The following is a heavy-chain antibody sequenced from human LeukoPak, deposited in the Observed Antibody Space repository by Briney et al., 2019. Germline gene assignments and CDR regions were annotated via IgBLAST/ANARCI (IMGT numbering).Heavy chain of an antibody. CDR2: ISAYNGNT. V-gene: IGHV1-18*04. Sequence: ASVKVFCKASGYTFTSYGISWVRQAPGQGLEWMGWISAYNGNTNYAQKLQGRVTMTTDTSTSTAYMELRSLRSDDTAVYYCARVYSSGWYGLAWFDPWGQGTLVTVSS. CDR1: GYTFTSYG. CDR3: ARVYSSGWYGLAWFDP. J-gene: IGHJ5*02. D-gene: IGHD6-19*01.